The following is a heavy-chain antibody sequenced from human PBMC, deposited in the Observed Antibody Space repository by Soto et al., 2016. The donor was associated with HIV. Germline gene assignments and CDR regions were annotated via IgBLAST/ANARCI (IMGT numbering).Heavy chain of an antibody. D-gene: IGHD1-26*01. V-gene: IGHV1-18*01. CDR3: ARLGGSYDYYYYYMDV. CDR1: GYTFTNYD. J-gene: IGHJ6*03. Sequence: QVQLIQSGAEVKKPGASVKVSCKTSGYTFTNYDIHWVRQATGQGLEWMGWISAYNGNTNYAQKLQGRVTMTTDTSTSTAYMELRSLRSDDTAVYYCARLGGSYDYYYYYMDVWAKGPRSPSP. CDR2: ISAYNGNT.